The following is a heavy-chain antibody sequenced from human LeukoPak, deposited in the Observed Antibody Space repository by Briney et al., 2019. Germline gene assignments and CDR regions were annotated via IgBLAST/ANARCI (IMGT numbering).Heavy chain of an antibody. CDR3: ARESHYYDSSGYSHDAFDI. V-gene: IGHV3-30*03. Sequence: GGSLRLSCAASGFTFSNYDMHWVRQAPGKGLEWVAVISYDDNIKYYADSVKGRFTISRDNSKNTLYLQMNSLRAEDTAVYYCARESHYYDSSGYSHDAFDIWGQGTMVTVSS. J-gene: IGHJ3*02. CDR1: GFTFSNYD. CDR2: ISYDDNIK. D-gene: IGHD3-22*01.